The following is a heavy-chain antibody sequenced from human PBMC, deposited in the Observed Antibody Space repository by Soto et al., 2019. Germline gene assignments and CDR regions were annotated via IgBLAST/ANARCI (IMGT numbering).Heavy chain of an antibody. Sequence: PGGYPRLSCATPGITFNDPRMHRVPQTPGKALGWGPRLNNGGRRVNYTVSVMGRFPISRDNAKYTLYLQMTSLRVEDTAVYYCARGNCSGPSCFFGVTHWGQVTLVTVSS. D-gene: IGHD2-2*01. J-gene: IGHJ4*02. CDR1: GITFNDPR. V-gene: IGHV3-74*01. CDR2: LNNGGRRV. CDR3: ARGNCSGPSCFFGVTH.